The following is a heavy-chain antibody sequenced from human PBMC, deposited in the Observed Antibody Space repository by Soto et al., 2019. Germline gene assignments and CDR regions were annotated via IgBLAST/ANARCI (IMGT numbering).Heavy chain of an antibody. CDR3: ARETASAFQH. Sequence: QVQLVESGGGVVQPGRSLRLSCAASGFTFSSYAMHWVRQAPGKGLEWVAVISYDGSNKYYADSVKGRFTISRDNSKNPLYLQMNSLRAEDTAVYYCARETASAFQHWGQGTLVTVSS. CDR2: ISYDGSNK. CDR1: GFTFSSYA. V-gene: IGHV3-30-3*01. D-gene: IGHD5-18*01. J-gene: IGHJ1*01.